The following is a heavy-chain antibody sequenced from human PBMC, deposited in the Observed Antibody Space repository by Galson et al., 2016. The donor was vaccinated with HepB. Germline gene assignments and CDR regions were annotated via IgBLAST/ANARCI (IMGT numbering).Heavy chain of an antibody. J-gene: IGHJ5*02. V-gene: IGHV3-43*02. CDR2: ISGDGRNT. CDR1: GLPSNNYA. Sequence: SLRLSCAASGLPSNNYAMHWVRQAPGKGLECVSLISGDGRNTYYADSVKGRFRISRGNSKKSLYLEMNSLRTEDTAFYYCGILYGGFDPWGQGTLVTVSS. CDR3: GILYGGFDP. D-gene: IGHD2/OR15-2a*01.